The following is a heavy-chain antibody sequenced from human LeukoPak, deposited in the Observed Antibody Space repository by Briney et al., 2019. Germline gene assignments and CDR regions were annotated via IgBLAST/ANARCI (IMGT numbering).Heavy chain of an antibody. CDR2: INSDGSRT. V-gene: IGHV3-74*01. Sequence: GGSLRLSCATSGFTFPTYWMHWVRQAPGKGLVWVSRINSDGSRTDYADSVKGRFTVSRDNAKNTPYLQMNSLRAEDTAVYYCARREGYCSGGTCYFDNWGQGTLVTVSS. D-gene: IGHD2-15*01. CDR1: GFTFPTYW. J-gene: IGHJ4*02. CDR3: ARREGYCSGGTCYFDN.